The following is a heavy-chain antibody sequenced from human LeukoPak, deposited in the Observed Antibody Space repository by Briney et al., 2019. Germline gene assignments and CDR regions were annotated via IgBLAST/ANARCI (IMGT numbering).Heavy chain of an antibody. CDR2: ISYSSSAI. Sequence: GGSLRLSCAASGFTFSTYSMNWVREAPGKGLEWVSYISYSSSAIYYADSVKGRFTISRDNAKNSLYLRMNSLRDEDTAVYYCARDSYGSSGYYYVSDYWGQGTLVTVSS. J-gene: IGHJ4*02. CDR1: GFTFSTYS. V-gene: IGHV3-48*02. D-gene: IGHD3-22*01. CDR3: ARDSYGSSGYYYVSDY.